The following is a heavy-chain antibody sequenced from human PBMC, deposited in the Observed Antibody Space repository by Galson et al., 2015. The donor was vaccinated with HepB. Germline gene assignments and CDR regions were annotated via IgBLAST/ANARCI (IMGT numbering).Heavy chain of an antibody. CDR2: IIPIFGIA. Sequence: SVKVSCKASGGTFSSYAISWVRQAPGQGLEWMGGIIPIFGIANYAQKFQGRVTITADESTSTAYMELSSLRSEDTAVYYCARVLLEYSSSSSPKYGMDVWGQGTTVTVSS. V-gene: IGHV1-69*13. CDR1: GGTFSSYA. CDR3: ARVLLEYSSSSSPKYGMDV. D-gene: IGHD6-6*01. J-gene: IGHJ6*02.